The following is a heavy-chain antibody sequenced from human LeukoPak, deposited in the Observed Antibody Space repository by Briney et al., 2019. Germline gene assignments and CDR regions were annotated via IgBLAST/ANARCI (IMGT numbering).Heavy chain of an antibody. CDR2: IYYSGST. CDR1: GGSISSSSYY. J-gene: IGHJ4*02. Sequence: SETLSLTCTVSGGSISSSSYYWGWIRQPPGKGLEWIGSIYYSGSTNYNPSLKSRVTISVDTSKNQFSLKLSSVTAADTAEYYCAREASRGATTPFDYWGQGTLVTVSS. CDR3: AREASRGATTPFDY. V-gene: IGHV4-39*07. D-gene: IGHD1-26*01.